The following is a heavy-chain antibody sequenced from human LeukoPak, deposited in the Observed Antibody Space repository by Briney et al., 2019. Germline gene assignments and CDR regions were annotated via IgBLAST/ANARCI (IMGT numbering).Heavy chain of an antibody. V-gene: IGHV4-4*07. Sequence: SETLSLTCTVSGGSISSYYWSWLRQPAGKGLEWIGRIYTSGSTNYNPSLKSRVTMSVDTSKNQFSLKLSSVTAADTAVYYCARGGSSSVYYYYYMDVWGKGTTVTVSS. CDR1: GGSISSYY. CDR3: ARGGSSSVYYYYYMDV. CDR2: IYTSGST. J-gene: IGHJ6*03. D-gene: IGHD6-6*01.